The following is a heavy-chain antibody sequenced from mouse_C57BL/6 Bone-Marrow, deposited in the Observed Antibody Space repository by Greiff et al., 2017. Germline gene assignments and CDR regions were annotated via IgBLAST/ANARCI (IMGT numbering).Heavy chain of an antibody. J-gene: IGHJ1*03. CDR2: INPSSGYT. CDR1: GYTFSSYW. CDR3: ARGKYFDG. V-gene: IGHV1-7*01. Sequence: VQGVESGAELAKPGASVKLSCKASGYTFSSYWMHWVKQRPGQGLEWIGYINPSSGYTKYNQKFKDKATLTADKSSSTAYMQLSSLTYEDSAVYYCARGKYFDGWGTGTTVTVSS.